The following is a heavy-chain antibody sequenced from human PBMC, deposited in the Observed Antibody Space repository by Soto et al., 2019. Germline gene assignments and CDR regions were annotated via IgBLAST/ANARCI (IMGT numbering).Heavy chain of an antibody. J-gene: IGHJ6*02. V-gene: IGHV3-30*18. CDR3: AKNGGAAAGTMDGLDV. CDR2: ISYDGSNK. D-gene: IGHD6-13*01. Sequence: HPGGSLRLSCAASGFTFSSYGMHWVRQAPGKGLEWVAVISYDGSNKYYADSVKGRFTISRDNSKNTLYLQMNSLRAEDTAVYYCAKNGGAAAGTMDGLDVWGQGTTLTVSS. CDR1: GFTFSSYG.